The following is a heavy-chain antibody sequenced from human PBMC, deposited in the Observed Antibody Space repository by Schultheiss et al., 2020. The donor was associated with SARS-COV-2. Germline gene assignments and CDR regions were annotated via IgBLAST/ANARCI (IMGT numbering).Heavy chain of an antibody. CDR2: INHSGST. J-gene: IGHJ5*02. CDR1: GGSISSYY. D-gene: IGHD3-22*01. V-gene: IGHV4-59*01. CDR3: ARDVVIGSWGNWFDP. Sequence: SETLSLTCTVPGGSISSYYWSWIRQPPGKGLEWIGEINHSGSTNYNPSLKSRVTMSVDTSKNQFSLKLSSVTAADTAVYYCARDVVIGSWGNWFDPWGQGTLVTVSS.